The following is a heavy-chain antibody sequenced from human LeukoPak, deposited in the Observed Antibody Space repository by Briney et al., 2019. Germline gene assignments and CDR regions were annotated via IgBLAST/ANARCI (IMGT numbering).Heavy chain of an antibody. CDR2: ISWNSGSI. CDR3: AKDTGDGYNRRYDAFDI. D-gene: IGHD5-24*01. V-gene: IGHV3-9*01. CDR1: GFTFDDYA. Sequence: GRSLRPSCAASGFTFDDYAMHWVRQAPGKGLEWVSGISWNSGSIGYADSVKGRFTISRDNAKNSLYLQMNSLRAEDTALYYCAKDTGDGYNRRYDAFDIWGQGTMVTVSS. J-gene: IGHJ3*02.